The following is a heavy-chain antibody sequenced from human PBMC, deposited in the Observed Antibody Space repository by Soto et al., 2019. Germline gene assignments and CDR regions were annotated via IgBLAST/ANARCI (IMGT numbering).Heavy chain of an antibody. J-gene: IGHJ4*02. CDR1: GFTFSSYG. CDR2: ISYDGINK. V-gene: IGHV3-30*18. D-gene: IGHD1-1*01. CDR3: AKSMYNWNDGFFDY. Sequence: LSLSCAASGFTFSSYGMHWVRQAPGKGLEWVAIISYDGINKYYANSVKGRFTISRDNSKNTLYLQMNSLRAEDTAVYYCAKSMYNWNDGFFDYWGQGTLVTVSS.